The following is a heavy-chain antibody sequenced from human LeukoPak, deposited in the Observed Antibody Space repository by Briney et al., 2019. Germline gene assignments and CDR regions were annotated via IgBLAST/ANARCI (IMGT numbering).Heavy chain of an antibody. D-gene: IGHD6-19*01. CDR2: IYYSGST. V-gene: IGHV4-59*01. CDR1: GGSISSYY. J-gene: IGHJ4*02. CDR3: ARDRGSGWYDY. Sequence: SETLSLTCTVSGGSISSYYWSWIRQPPGKGLEWIGYIYYSGSTNYNPSLKSRVTISVDTSKNQFSLKLSSVTAADTAAYYCARDRGSGWYDYWGQGTLVTVSS.